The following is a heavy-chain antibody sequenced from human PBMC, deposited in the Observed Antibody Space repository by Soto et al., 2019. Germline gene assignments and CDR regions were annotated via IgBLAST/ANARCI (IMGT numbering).Heavy chain of an antibody. CDR2: IIPISGTA. D-gene: IGHD2-2*01. J-gene: IGHJ6*02. V-gene: IGHV1-69*01. CDR1: GGTFSSYA. CDR3: ARSQGSSTSLEIYYYYYYGMDV. Sequence: QVQLVQSGAEVKKPGSSVKVSCKASGGTFSSYAISWVRQAPGQGLEWMGGIIPISGTANYAQKFQGRVTITADESTRTAYMMLSSRRSEDTAVDYCARSQGSSTSLEIYYYYYYGMDVWGQGTTVTVSS.